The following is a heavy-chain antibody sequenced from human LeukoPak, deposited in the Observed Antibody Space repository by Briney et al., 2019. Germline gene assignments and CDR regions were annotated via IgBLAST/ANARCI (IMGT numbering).Heavy chain of an antibody. CDR1: GYTFTGYY. CDR3: ARGGFGELFPHYYYYGMDV. Sequence: ASVKVSCKASGYTFTGYYMRWVRQAPGQGLEWMGWINPNSGGTNYAQKFQGRVTMTRDTSISTAYMELSRLRSDDTAVYYCARGGFGELFPHYYYYGMDVWGQGTTVTVSS. J-gene: IGHJ6*02. D-gene: IGHD3-10*01. V-gene: IGHV1-2*02. CDR2: INPNSGGT.